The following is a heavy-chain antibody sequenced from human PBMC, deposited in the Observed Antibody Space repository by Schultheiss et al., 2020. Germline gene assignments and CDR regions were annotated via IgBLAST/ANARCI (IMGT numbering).Heavy chain of an antibody. CDR1: GFTFDDYA. J-gene: IGHJ6*04. V-gene: IGHV3-9*01. D-gene: IGHD6-13*01. Sequence: GGSLRLSCSASGFTFDDYAMHWVRQAPGKGLEWVSGISWNSGSIGYADSVKGRFTISRDNAKNSLYLQMNSLRAEDTALYYCAKASGIAAAGYYYYGMDVWGKGTTVTVSS. CDR3: AKASGIAAAGYYYYGMDV. CDR2: ISWNSGSI.